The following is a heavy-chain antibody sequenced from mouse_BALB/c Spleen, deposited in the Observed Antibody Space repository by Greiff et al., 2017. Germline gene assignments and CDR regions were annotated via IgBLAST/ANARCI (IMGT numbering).Heavy chain of an antibody. Sequence: VQLQQSGAELVRPGVSVKISCKGSGYTFTDYAMHWVKQSHAKSLEWIGVISTYYGDASYNQKFKGKATMTVDKSSSTAYMELARLTSEDSAISYCAKEGLYYNFHSVMEYWGQGTPVTVSP. D-gene: IGHD2-4*01. V-gene: IGHV1S137*01. CDR1: GYTFTDYA. J-gene: IGHJ4*01. CDR2: ISTYYGDA. CDR3: AKEGLYYNFHSVMEY.